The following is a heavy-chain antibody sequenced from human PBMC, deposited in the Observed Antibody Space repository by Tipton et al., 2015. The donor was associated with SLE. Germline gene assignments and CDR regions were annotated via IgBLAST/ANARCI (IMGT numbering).Heavy chain of an antibody. CDR1: GFTFSTFA. D-gene: IGHD5/OR15-5a*01. CDR2: IRPDGSEE. V-gene: IGHV3-7*01. CDR3: TREGLRINDY. Sequence: GSLRLSCAASGFTFSTFAMHWVRQAPGKGLEWLANIRPDGSEEYYVDSVKGRFTISRDNAQNSLYLQMNSLGVEDTAVYYCTREGLRINDYWGQGTLVTVSS. J-gene: IGHJ4*02.